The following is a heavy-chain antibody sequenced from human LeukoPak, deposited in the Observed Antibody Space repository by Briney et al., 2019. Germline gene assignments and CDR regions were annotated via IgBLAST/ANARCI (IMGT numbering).Heavy chain of an antibody. Sequence: KPSETLSLTCAVYGGSFSGYYWSWIRQPPGKGLEWIGYIYYSGSTNYNPSLKSRVTISVDTSKNQFSLKLSSVTAADTAVYYCARIGSSSATHYYYYYMDVWGKGTTVTVSS. CDR1: GGSFSGYY. CDR3: ARIGSSSATHYYYYYMDV. V-gene: IGHV4-59*12. D-gene: IGHD6-6*01. J-gene: IGHJ6*03. CDR2: IYYSGST.